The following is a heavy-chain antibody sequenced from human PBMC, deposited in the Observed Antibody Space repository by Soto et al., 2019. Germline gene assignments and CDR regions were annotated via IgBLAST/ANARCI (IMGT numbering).Heavy chain of an antibody. J-gene: IGHJ4*02. Sequence: LRLSCAASGFTFSTYGIHWVRQAPGKGLEWVAVISYDGSNKYYADSVKGRFTISRDNSKNTLYLQMNSLRAEDTAVYYCAKGHSSGWYFFDYWGQGTLVTVSS. V-gene: IGHV3-30*18. CDR1: GFTFSTYG. CDR3: AKGHSSGWYFFDY. CDR2: ISYDGSNK. D-gene: IGHD6-19*01.